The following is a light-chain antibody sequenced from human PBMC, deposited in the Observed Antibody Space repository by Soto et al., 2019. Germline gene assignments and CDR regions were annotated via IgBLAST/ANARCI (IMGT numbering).Light chain of an antibody. J-gene: IGKJ2*01. CDR3: HQYGGSTLSS. CDR1: QNVDSTY. Sequence: DIVLTQSPGTLSLSPGKRATLSCRASQNVDSTYLAWYQQKPGQAPRLVIYGSTGRAPGVPDRFSGSGSGTDFTLTISRLDPEDFAVYFCHQYGGSTLSSFGPGTKVDIK. CDR2: GST. V-gene: IGKV3-20*01.